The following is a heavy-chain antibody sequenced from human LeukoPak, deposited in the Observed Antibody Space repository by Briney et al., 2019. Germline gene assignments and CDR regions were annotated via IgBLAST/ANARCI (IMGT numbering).Heavy chain of an antibody. D-gene: IGHD3-22*01. V-gene: IGHV3-7*01. CDR3: ARGISGYYIGYFDF. Sequence: PGGSLRLSCAASGVTFISYWMTWVRQAPGKGLEWVANMNQDGSKIYYVDSLKGRFTISIDNAKNSLYLQMNGLRAEDTAVYYCARGISGYYIGYFDFWGQGTLVTVSS. CDR1: GVTFISYW. CDR2: MNQDGSKI. J-gene: IGHJ4*02.